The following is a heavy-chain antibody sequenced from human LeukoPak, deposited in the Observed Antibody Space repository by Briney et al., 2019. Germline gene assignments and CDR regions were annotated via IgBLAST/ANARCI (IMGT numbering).Heavy chain of an antibody. J-gene: IGHJ4*02. CDR3: ASCYAGDFDY. Sequence: PGGSLRLSCAASGVTFSAYWMHWVRQSPGKGLVWVARIESDGSITNYADSVKGRFTISRDNAKNMLYLQMDSLRAEDTAVYYCASCYAGDFDYWGQGTLVTVSS. CDR2: IESDGSIT. V-gene: IGHV3-74*01. D-gene: IGHD2-2*01. CDR1: GVTFSAYW.